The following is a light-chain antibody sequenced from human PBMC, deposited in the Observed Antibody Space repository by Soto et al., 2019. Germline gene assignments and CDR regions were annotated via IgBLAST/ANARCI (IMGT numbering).Light chain of an antibody. V-gene: IGLV1-44*01. CDR2: SHS. CDR1: SSNIGANT. J-gene: IGLJ1*01. CDR3: AAWDDSLSGYV. Sequence: QSVLTQPPSASGTPGQRVAFSCSGSSSNIGANTVNWYQQLPGAAPKLLIYSHSQRPSGVPDRFSGSKSGTSASLAISGLQSDDEADYYCAAWDDSLSGYVFGTGTKLTVL.